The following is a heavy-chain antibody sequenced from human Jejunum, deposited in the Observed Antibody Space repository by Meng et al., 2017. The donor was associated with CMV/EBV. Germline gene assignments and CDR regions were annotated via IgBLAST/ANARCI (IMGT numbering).Heavy chain of an antibody. CDR3: ARRPYGINYFDY. J-gene: IGHJ4*02. CDR2: IYSTGRA. Sequence: TGYEFIGIIYSTGRAYYTPSLKSRFTIYADTPKNHFALGLSSVAAADTAVYYCARRPYGINYFDYWGQGTLVTVSS. V-gene: IGHV4-39*02. D-gene: IGHD4-17*01.